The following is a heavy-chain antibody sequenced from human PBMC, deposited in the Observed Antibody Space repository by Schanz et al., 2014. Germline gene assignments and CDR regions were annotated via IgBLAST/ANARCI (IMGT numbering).Heavy chain of an antibody. CDR2: IIPILDKT. D-gene: IGHD3-3*01. Sequence: QVQLVQSGAEVRKPGASVKVSCKASGYSFTTYGLTWVRQAPGQGLEWMGRIIPILDKTNYAQKFQGRVTVTADKATSTVYMEVSGLRSEDTAVYYCAKVDRTRYYAMDVWGQGTTVTVSS. V-gene: IGHV1-69*09. CDR1: GYSFTTYG. CDR3: AKVDRTRYYAMDV. J-gene: IGHJ6*02.